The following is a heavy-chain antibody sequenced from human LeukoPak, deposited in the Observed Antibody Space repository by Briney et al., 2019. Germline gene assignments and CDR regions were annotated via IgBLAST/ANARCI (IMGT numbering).Heavy chain of an antibody. Sequence: PGGSLRLSCAASGFTFSSFDMYWVRQAPGKGLEWVALISSDGTNKYNADSVKGRFTITRDNSKNTLFLQMDSLRLEDTAVYYCAREREPALGGVVYYYYYGMDVWGQGTTVIVSS. D-gene: IGHD3-16*01. V-gene: IGHV3-30*01. CDR1: GFTFSSFD. J-gene: IGHJ6*02. CDR2: ISSDGTNK. CDR3: AREREPALGGVVYYYYYGMDV.